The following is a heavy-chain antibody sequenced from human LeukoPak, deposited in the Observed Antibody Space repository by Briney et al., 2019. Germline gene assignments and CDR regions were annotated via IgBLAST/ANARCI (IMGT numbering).Heavy chain of an antibody. V-gene: IGHV1-18*01. CDR3: AREDTRRGSRGYFDY. Sequence: VASVKVSYKASGYTFTSYGISWVRQAPGQGLEWMGWISGDNGSTNYAQKLQGRVTMTTDTSTTTAYMELRSLRSDDSAIYYCAREDTRRGSRGYFDYWGQGTLVTVSS. CDR2: ISGDNGST. CDR1: GYTFTSYG. D-gene: IGHD2-2*01. J-gene: IGHJ4*02.